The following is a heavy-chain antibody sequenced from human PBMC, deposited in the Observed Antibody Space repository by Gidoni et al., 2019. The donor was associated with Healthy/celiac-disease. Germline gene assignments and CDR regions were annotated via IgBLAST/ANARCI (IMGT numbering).Heavy chain of an antibody. V-gene: IGHV3-30-3*01. CDR1: GFPFSSYA. CDR3: AREYGYYDTNGAFDI. Sequence: QVQLLESGGGVVQPGRSLRLSCAASGFPFSSYAMHWVRQAPGKGLEWVAVISYDGSNKYYAGSVKGRFTISRDNSKNTLYLQMNSLRAEDTAVYYCAREYGYYDTNGAFDIWGQGTMVTVSS. J-gene: IGHJ3*02. CDR2: ISYDGSNK. D-gene: IGHD3-22*01.